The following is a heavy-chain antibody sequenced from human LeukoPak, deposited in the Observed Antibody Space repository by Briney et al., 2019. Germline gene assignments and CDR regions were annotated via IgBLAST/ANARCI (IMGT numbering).Heavy chain of an antibody. Sequence: SETLSLTCTVSACSISNSSYYWGSLRQPPGKGLKMIGSIYYSGSTYYNPSLNSRVTISVDTSKNQFSLKLSSVTAADTAVYYCARLRRWLQNFDYWGQGTLVTVSS. CDR3: ARLRRWLQNFDY. D-gene: IGHD5-24*01. V-gene: IGHV4-39*01. CDR1: ACSISNSSYY. CDR2: IYYSGST. J-gene: IGHJ4*02.